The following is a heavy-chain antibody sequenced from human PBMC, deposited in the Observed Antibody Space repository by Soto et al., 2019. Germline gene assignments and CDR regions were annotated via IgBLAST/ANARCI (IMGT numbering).Heavy chain of an antibody. Sequence: SETLSLTCAVSGGSISSGGYSWSWIRQPPGKGLEWIGYIYHSGSTYYNPSLKSRVTISVDRSKNQFSLKLSSVTAADTAVYYCARGSITIFGVVAFDIWGQGTMVTVSS. CDR2: IYHSGST. D-gene: IGHD3-3*01. CDR3: ARGSITIFGVVAFDI. V-gene: IGHV4-30-2*01. J-gene: IGHJ3*02. CDR1: GGSISSGGYS.